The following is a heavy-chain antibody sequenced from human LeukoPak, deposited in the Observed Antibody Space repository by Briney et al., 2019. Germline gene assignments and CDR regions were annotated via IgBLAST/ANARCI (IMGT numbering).Heavy chain of an antibody. Sequence: PSETLSLTCTVSGGSISTYYWSWLRQPPGKGLEWIGYIYYSGSNHYNPSLKSRVTISVDTIKNQLSLKLTSVTAADTAMYYCARHVDSTTWYNWIDPWAREPWSPSPQ. J-gene: IGHJ5*02. CDR3: ARHVDSTTWYNWIDP. CDR1: GGSISTYY. CDR2: IYYSGSN. V-gene: IGHV4-59*08. D-gene: IGHD6-13*01.